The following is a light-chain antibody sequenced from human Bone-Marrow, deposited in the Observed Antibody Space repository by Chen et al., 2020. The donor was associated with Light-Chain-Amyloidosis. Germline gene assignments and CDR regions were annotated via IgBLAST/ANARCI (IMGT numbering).Light chain of an antibody. V-gene: IGKV1-5*01. CDR2: DAS. CDR3: QQYNSYKLT. J-gene: IGKJ4*01. Sequence: DIQMTQSPSTLSASVGDRVTITCRASQSISSWLAWFQQKPGKAHKLLIYDASSLESGVPSRFSSSGSGTEFTLTISSLQPDDFATYYCQQYNSYKLTFGGGTKVEIK. CDR1: QSISSW.